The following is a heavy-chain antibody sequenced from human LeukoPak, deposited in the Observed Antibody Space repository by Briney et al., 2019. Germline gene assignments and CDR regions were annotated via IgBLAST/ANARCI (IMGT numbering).Heavy chain of an antibody. J-gene: IGHJ6*02. D-gene: IGHD3-22*01. CDR2: IYYSGST. CDR3: ARMVVIHYYYYYGMDV. Sequence: GSLRLSCAASGFTFSNAWMSWVRQPPGKGLEWIGSIYYSGSTYYNPSLKSRVTISVDTSKNQFSLKLSSVTAADTAVYYCARMVVIHYYYYYGMDVWGQGTTVTVSS. V-gene: IGHV4-38-2*01. CDR1: GFTFSNAW.